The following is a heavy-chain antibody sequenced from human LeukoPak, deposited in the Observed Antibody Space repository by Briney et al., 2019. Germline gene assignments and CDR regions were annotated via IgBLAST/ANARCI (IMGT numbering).Heavy chain of an antibody. CDR3: AKGFVFNTGDAFDF. V-gene: IGHV4-34*01. J-gene: IGHJ3*01. Sequence: SETLSLTCAVYGGSFSGYYWSWIRQPPGKGLEWIGEINHSGSTNYNPSLKSRVTISVDTSKSQFSLKLSSVTAADTAVYYCAKGFVFNTGDAFDFWGQGTMVTVSS. D-gene: IGHD2-8*01. CDR1: GGSFSGYY. CDR2: INHSGST.